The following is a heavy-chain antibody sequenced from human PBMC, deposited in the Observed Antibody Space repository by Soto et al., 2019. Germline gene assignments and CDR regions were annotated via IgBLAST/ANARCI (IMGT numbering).Heavy chain of an antibody. D-gene: IGHD1-26*01. V-gene: IGHV3-64*01. CDR3: ARGGSGSYYFDY. CDR1: GFTFSSYA. CDR2: ISSNGGST. Sequence: EVQLVESGGGLVQAGGSLRLSCAASGFTFSSYAMHWVRQAPGKGLEYVSAISSNGGSTYYANSVKGRFTISRDNSKNTLYLQMGSLRAEDMAVYYCARGGSGSYYFDYWGQGTLVTVSS. J-gene: IGHJ4*02.